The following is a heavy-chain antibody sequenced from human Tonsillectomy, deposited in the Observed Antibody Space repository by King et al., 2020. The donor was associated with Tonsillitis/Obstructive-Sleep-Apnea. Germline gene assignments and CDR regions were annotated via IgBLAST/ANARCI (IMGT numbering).Heavy chain of an antibody. CDR1: GFTFSNAW. CDR3: ATDWGSGTYYVRAFDV. D-gene: IGHD1-26*01. V-gene: IGHV3-15*01. J-gene: IGHJ3*01. CDR2: IKSKSKGETT. Sequence: VQLVESGGGLVKPGGSLRLSCAASGFTFSNAWMSWVRQAPGKGPEGVGRIKSKSKGETTDYTAPVRGRFTISIEDSKTTLFLQMNSLKTEDTAVYYCATDWGSGTYYVRAFDVWGLGTMVTVSS.